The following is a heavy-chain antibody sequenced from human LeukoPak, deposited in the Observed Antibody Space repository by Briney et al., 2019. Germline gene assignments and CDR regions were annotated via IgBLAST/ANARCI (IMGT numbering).Heavy chain of an antibody. D-gene: IGHD5-18*01. V-gene: IGHV1-18*01. CDR2: ITAGNGNT. CDR1: GYTFSSYG. J-gene: IGHJ3*02. Sequence: GASVKVSCKASGYTFSSYGIGWVRQAPRQGLEWMGWITAGNGNTNYAQKVQGRVTMTTDTSTSTAYMELRSLRSDDTAVYFCARDLARGYSYGYNAFDIWGQGTTVTVSS. CDR3: ARDLARGYSYGYNAFDI.